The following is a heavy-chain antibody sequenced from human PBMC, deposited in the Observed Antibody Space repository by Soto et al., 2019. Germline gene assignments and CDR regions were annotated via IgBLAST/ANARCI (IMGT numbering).Heavy chain of an antibody. V-gene: IGHV3-11*01. Sequence: PGGSLRLSCSASGFTFSDYYMSWIRQAPGKGLECVSSINGGGTGISYADSVKGRFTISRDNSKNTLYLQMNSLRADDTAVYYCAKEPRAKLDDYWGQGTLVNVS. CDR1: GFTFSDYY. CDR3: AKEPRAKLDDY. J-gene: IGHJ4*02. D-gene: IGHD1-1*01. CDR2: INGGGTGI.